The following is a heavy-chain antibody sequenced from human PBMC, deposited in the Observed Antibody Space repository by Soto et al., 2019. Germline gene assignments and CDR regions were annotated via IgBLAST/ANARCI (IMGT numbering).Heavy chain of an antibody. D-gene: IGHD6-6*01. CDR1: GGSISSGGYY. Sequence: LSLTCTVSGGSISSGGYYWSWIRQHPGKGLEWIGYIYYSGSTYHNPSLKSRVTISVDTSKKQFSLKLSSVTAADTAVYYCARREYSSSFFDYWGQVTLVTVYS. V-gene: IGHV4-31*03. CDR2: IYYSGST. J-gene: IGHJ4*02. CDR3: ARREYSSSFFDY.